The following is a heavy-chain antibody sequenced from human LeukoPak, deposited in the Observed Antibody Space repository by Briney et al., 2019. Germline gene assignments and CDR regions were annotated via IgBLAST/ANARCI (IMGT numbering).Heavy chain of an antibody. CDR1: GGTFSSYA. V-gene: IGHV1-69*06. D-gene: IGHD6-13*01. CDR2: IIPIFGTA. J-gene: IGHJ6*04. Sequence: SVKVSCKASGGTFSSYAISWLRQAPGQGLEWMGGIIPIFGTANYAQKFQGRVTITADKSTSTAYMELSSLRSEDTAVYYCARERVLQQPPYYYYGMDVWGKGTTVTVSS. CDR3: ARERVLQQPPYYYYGMDV.